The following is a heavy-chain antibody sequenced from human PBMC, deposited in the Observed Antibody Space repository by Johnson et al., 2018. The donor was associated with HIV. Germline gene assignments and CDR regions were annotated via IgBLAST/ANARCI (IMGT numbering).Heavy chain of an antibody. CDR3: ARETIYSSFPGAFDA. Sequence: QVQLVESGGGLVQPGGSLRLSCAASGFTFSSYAMSWVRQAPGKGLAWVAFIRYDGSNKYYADSVQGRFPISRDNSKNTLYLQMNSLRAEDTAVYYCARETIYSSFPGAFDAWGQGTLVTVSS. CDR1: GFTFSSYA. J-gene: IGHJ3*01. D-gene: IGHD6-6*01. CDR2: IRYDGSNK. V-gene: IGHV3-30*02.